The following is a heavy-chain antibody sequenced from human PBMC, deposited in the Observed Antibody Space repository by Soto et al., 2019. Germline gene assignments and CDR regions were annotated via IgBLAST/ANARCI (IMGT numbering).Heavy chain of an antibody. CDR1: GGSLSSGGYY. D-gene: IGHD5-12*01. Sequence: QVQLQESGPGLVKPSQTLSLTCTVSGGSLSSGGYYWTWIRQHPGKGLEWIGYIYYSGSTSYNPSLKSRVTISVDTSKNQFTRKLSSVTAADTAVYYCARWLQFGSYYGMDVWGQGTTVTVSS. J-gene: IGHJ6*02. CDR3: ARWLQFGSYYGMDV. V-gene: IGHV4-31*03. CDR2: IYYSGST.